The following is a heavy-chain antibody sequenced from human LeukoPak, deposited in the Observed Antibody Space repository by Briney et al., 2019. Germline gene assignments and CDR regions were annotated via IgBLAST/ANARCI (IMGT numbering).Heavy chain of an antibody. CDR2: INHSGST. V-gene: IGHV4-34*01. J-gene: IGHJ6*03. CDR1: GGSISGYY. Sequence: PSETLSLTCAVYGGSISGYYWSWIRQPPGKGLEWIGEINHSGSTNYNPSLKSRVTISVDTSKNQFSLKLSSVTAADTAVYYCARGMAGDFYYYYYYMDVWGKGTTVTVSS. D-gene: IGHD6-19*01. CDR3: ARGMAGDFYYYYYYMDV.